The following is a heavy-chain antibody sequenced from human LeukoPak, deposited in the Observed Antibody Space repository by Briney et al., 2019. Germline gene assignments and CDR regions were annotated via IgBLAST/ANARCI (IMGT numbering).Heavy chain of an antibody. D-gene: IGHD5-12*01. V-gene: IGHV1-69*04. CDR2: IIPILGIA. CDR1: GYTFTGYY. J-gene: IGHJ4*02. Sequence: ASVKVSCKASGYTFTGYYMHWVRQAPGQGLEWMGRIIPILGIANYAQKFQGRVTITADKSTSTAYMELSSLRSEDTAVYYCARDGYNPTDYWGQGTLVTVSS. CDR3: ARDGYNPTDY.